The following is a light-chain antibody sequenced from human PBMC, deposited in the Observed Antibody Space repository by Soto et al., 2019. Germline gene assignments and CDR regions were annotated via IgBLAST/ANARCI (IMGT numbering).Light chain of an antibody. CDR2: DVN. Sequence: QSVLTQPASVSGSPGQSITISCTGTSSDIGAYNSVSWYQQHPGKAPKLMLYDVNIRPSGVSNRFSGSKSGNTASLTISGLQAEDEADYYCTSWTTSTTMIFGGGTQLTVL. CDR1: SSDIGAYNS. V-gene: IGLV2-14*03. J-gene: IGLJ2*01. CDR3: TSWTTSTTMI.